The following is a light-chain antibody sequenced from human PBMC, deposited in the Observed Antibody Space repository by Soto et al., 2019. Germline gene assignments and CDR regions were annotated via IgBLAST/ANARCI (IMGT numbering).Light chain of an antibody. CDR2: GAS. CDR3: QQCGSSRYT. V-gene: IGKV3-20*01. Sequence: EIVVTQSPGITSLSPAERATLSCRASQSVSSSYLVWYQQKPGQAPRLLIYGASSRATGIPDRFSGSGSGTDFAVIISSLEPGGFAMYYCQQCGSSRYTSGQGTPLPIK. CDR1: QSVSSSY. J-gene: IGKJ2*01.